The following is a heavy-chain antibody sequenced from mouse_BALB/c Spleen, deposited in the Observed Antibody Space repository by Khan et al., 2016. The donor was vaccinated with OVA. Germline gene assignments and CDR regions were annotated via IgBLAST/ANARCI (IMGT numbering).Heavy chain of an antibody. V-gene: IGHV5-17*02. CDR2: ISGYSSNI. CDR1: GFTFTSYG. J-gene: IGHJ2*01. Sequence: EVQLVESGGGLVQPGASRKLSCTASGFTFTSYGMHWVHQSPDKGLEWVAYISGYSSNIYHADTVKGRFTISRDNPTNTLFLQMTSLMSEDTARSYCATSYFCGYCSNYWGPGTTLTVSS. D-gene: IGHD2-14*01. CDR3: ATSYFCGYCSNY.